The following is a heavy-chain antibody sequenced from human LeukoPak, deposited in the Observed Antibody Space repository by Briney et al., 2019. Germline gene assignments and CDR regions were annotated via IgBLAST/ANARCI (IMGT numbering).Heavy chain of an antibody. Sequence: SVKVSCKASGGTFSSYAISWVRQAPGQGLEWMGRIIPILGIANYAQKFQGRVTITADRSTSTAYMELSSLRSEDTAVYYCASELERLYYFDYWGQGTLVTVSS. V-gene: IGHV1-69*04. CDR1: GGTFSSYA. CDR3: ASELERLYYFDY. CDR2: IIPILGIA. J-gene: IGHJ4*02. D-gene: IGHD1-1*01.